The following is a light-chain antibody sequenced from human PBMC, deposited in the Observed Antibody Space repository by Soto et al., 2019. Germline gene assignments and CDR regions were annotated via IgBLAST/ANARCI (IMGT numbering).Light chain of an antibody. CDR2: EVS. CDR1: TCDVGCYDY. CDR3: YSFTTDNTLYV. Sequence: QSVLTRPASVSGSPGQTITISCTGSTCDVGCYDYVPGYQQHTRQAPKLVIYEVSNRPPGLSQRFSGSTAGNTATLSISGLQAEDEVEYNGYSFTTDNTLYVCGTGTKVTVL. V-gene: IGLV2-14*01. J-gene: IGLJ1*01.